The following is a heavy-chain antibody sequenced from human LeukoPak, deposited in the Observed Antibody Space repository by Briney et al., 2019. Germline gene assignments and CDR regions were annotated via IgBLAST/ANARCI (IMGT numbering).Heavy chain of an antibody. V-gene: IGHV1-8*01. D-gene: IGHD2-2*02. CDR1: GYTFTSYD. CDR2: MNPSSGNT. J-gene: IGHJ6*02. Sequence: ASVKVSCKASGYTFTSYDINWVRQATGQGLEWMGWMNPSSGNTGYAQKFQGRVTMTRNTSISTAYMELSSLRSEDTAVYYCARVDIVVVPAARPDIPYYYYGMDVWGPGTTVTVSS. CDR3: ARVDIVVVPAARPDIPYYYYGMDV.